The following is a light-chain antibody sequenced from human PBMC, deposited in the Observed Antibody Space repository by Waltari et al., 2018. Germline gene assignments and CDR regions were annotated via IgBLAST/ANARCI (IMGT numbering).Light chain of an antibody. CDR2: DAS. Sequence: DIQMTQSPSSLSASVGDRATITCRASQSIRTFLNWYQQKPGKAPKLLIYDASKLETAVPSRFSGSGSGTDFALTISSLQPEDFATYYCQQSYTTPRTFGQGTKVEIK. J-gene: IGKJ1*01. V-gene: IGKV1-39*01. CDR1: QSIRTF. CDR3: QQSYTTPRT.